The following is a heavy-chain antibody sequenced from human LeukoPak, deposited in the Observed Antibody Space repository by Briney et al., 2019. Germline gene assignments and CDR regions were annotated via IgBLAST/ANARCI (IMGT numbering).Heavy chain of an antibody. CDR1: GGSFSGYF. CDR2: INHSGST. D-gene: IGHD4-23*01. J-gene: IGHJ4*02. V-gene: IGHV4-34*01. CDR3: ARGPRRLRWYNY. Sequence: SETLSLTCAVYGGSFSGYFWSWIRQPPGKGLEWIGEINHSGSTNYNPSLKSRVTISVDTSKNQFSLKLSSVTAADTAAYYCARGPRRLRWYNYWGQGTLVTVSS.